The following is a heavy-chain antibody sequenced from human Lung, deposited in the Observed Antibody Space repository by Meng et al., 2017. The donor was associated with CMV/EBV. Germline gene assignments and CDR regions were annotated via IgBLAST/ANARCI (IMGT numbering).Heavy chain of an antibody. V-gene: IGHV1-69*05. CDR1: GGTFSSYA. J-gene: IGHJ4*02. CDR2: IIPIFGTA. CDR3: ARGSSSTSWGFDY. D-gene: IGHD2-2*01. Sequence: SVKVSCKASGGTFSSYAISWVRQAPGQGLEWMGGIIPIFGTANYAQKFQGRVTITTDESTSTAYMELGSLRSEDTAVYYCARGSSSTSWGFDYWGQGTLVTVPS.